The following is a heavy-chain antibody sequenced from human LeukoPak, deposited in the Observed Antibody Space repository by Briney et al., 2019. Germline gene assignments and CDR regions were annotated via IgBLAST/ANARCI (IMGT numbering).Heavy chain of an antibody. CDR3: AREARYCSSTSCYLRPFDY. J-gene: IGHJ4*02. V-gene: IGHV4-59*01. Sequence: PSETLSLTCTVSGGSISSYYWSWIRQPPGKGLEWIGYIYYSGSTNYNPSLKSRVTISVDTSKNQFSLKLSSVTAADTAVYYCAREARYCSSTSCYLRPFDYWGQGTLVTVSS. D-gene: IGHD2-2*01. CDR1: GGSISSYY. CDR2: IYYSGST.